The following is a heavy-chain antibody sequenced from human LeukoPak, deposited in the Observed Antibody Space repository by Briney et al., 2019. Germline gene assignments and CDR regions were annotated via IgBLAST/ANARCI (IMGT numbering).Heavy chain of an antibody. V-gene: IGHV3-7*01. CDR3: ARDGAMVRGVTAFDY. J-gene: IGHJ4*02. D-gene: IGHD3-10*01. CDR1: GFTFSSSW. Sequence: PGGSLRLSCAASGFTFSSSWMTWVRQGPGKGLEWVANIKEDGSEKYYVDSVKGRFTISRDNAKNSLYLQMNSLRAEDTAVYYCARDGAMVRGVTAFDYWGQGTLVTVSS. CDR2: IKEDGSEK.